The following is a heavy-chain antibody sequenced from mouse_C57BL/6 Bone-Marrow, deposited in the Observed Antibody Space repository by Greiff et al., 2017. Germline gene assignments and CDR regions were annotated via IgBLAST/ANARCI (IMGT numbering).Heavy chain of an antibody. D-gene: IGHD2-4*01. J-gene: IGHJ4*01. CDR2: IHPNSGST. Sequence: QVQLQQPGAELVKPGASVKLSCKASGYTFTSYWMHWVKQRPGQGLEWIGMIHPNSGSTNYNEKLKSKATLTVDKSSSTAYMQLSSLTSEDSAVYYCARDRDYLHAMDYWGQGTSVTVSS. CDR3: ARDRDYLHAMDY. V-gene: IGHV1-64*01. CDR1: GYTFTSYW.